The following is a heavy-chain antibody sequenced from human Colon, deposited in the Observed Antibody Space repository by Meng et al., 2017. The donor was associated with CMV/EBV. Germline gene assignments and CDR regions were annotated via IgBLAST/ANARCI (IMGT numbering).Heavy chain of an antibody. CDR2: IHLNGGT. Sequence: VQGVGAGGGWVQPGGSRRLSFAASGFAVSGDYMTWVRQAPGKGLEWVSLIHLNGGTTYTDSVKGRFTISRDSSENAVYLQMNSLTGEDTAVYFCARGGKGFWFFGLWGRGTLVTVSS. J-gene: IGHJ2*01. CDR3: ARGGKGFWFFGL. V-gene: IGHV3-66*01. CDR1: GFAVSGDY. D-gene: IGHD4-23*01.